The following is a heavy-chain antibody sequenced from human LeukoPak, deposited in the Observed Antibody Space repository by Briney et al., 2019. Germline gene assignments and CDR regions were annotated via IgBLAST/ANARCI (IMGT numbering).Heavy chain of an antibody. CDR3: AKGRWALFDC. J-gene: IGHJ4*02. D-gene: IGHD3-10*01. V-gene: IGHV6-1*01. CDR2: TYYRSKWYN. CDR1: GDSVSSNSAA. Sequence: SPTLSLTFAISGDSVSSNSAAWNWIRQSPSKGLEWLGRTYYRSKWYNDYAISVKSRMTINADTSKNQFSLQLNSVAPEDTAVYYCAKGRWALFDCWGQGTLVIVSS.